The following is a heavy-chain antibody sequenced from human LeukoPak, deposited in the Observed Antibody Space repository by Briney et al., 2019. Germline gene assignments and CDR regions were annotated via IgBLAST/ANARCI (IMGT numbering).Heavy chain of an antibody. D-gene: IGHD3-22*01. Sequence: GGSLRLSCAASGFTFSSYSMNWVRQAPGKGLEWVSYISSSSSTIYYADSVKGRFTISRDNAMNSLYLQMNSLRAEDTAVYYCARDSFYYDSSGYHDYWGQGTLVTVSS. CDR1: GFTFSSYS. J-gene: IGHJ4*02. CDR2: ISSSSSTI. V-gene: IGHV3-48*01. CDR3: ARDSFYYDSSGYHDY.